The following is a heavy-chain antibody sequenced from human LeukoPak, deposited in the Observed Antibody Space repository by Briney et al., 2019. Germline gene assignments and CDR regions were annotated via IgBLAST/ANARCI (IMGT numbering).Heavy chain of an antibody. CDR3: ARDRRVTMIVVVENYYYGMDV. CDR2: ISSSSSYI. J-gene: IGHJ6*02. V-gene: IGHV3-21*01. D-gene: IGHD3-22*01. Sequence: GGSLRLSCAASGFTFSSYSMNWVRQAPGKGLEWVSSISSSSSYIYYADSVKGRFTISRDNAKNSLYLQMNSLRAEDTAVYYCARDRRVTMIVVVENYYYGMDVWGQGTTVTVSS. CDR1: GFTFSSYS.